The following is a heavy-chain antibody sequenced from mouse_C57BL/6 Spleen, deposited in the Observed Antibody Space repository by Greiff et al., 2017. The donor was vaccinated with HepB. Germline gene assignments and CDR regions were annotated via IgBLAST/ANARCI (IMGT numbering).Heavy chain of an antibody. D-gene: IGHD1-1*01. Sequence: EVHLVESGGDLVKPGGSLKLSCAASGFTFSSYGMSWVRQTPDKRLEWVATISSGGSYTYYPDSVKGRFTISRDNAKNTLYLQMSSLKSEDTAMYYCARLGYYGSSYAMDYWGQGTSVTVSS. V-gene: IGHV5-6*01. CDR1: GFTFSSYG. CDR2: ISSGGSYT. CDR3: ARLGYYGSSYAMDY. J-gene: IGHJ4*01.